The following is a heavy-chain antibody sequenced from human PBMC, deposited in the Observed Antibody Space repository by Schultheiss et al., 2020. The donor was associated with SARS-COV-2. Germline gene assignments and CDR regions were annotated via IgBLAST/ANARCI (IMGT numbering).Heavy chain of an antibody. CDR2: IWYDGSNK. CDR1: GFTFSSYG. CDR3: AREPRGYYDSSGYFRAAGYFDY. J-gene: IGHJ4*02. Sequence: GGSLRLSCAASGFTFSSYGMHWVRQAPGKGLEWVAVIWYDGSNKYYADSVKGRFTISRDNSKNTLYLQMNSLRAEDTAMYYCAREPRGYYDSSGYFRAAGYFDYWGQGTLVTVSS. V-gene: IGHV3-30*19. D-gene: IGHD3-22*01.